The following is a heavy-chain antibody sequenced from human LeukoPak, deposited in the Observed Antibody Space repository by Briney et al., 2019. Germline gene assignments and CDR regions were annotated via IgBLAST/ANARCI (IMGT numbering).Heavy chain of an antibody. V-gene: IGHV4-61*01. J-gene: IGHJ4*02. D-gene: IGHD5-18*01. CDR3: ARGSRGYSYG. Sequence: SETLSLTCTVSGGSVSSGSYYWSWVRQPPGKGLEWIGYIYYSASTNYNPSLKSRVTISVDTSNNQFSLKLSSVTAADTAVYYCARGSRGYSYGWGQGTLVTVSS. CDR2: IYYSAST. CDR1: GGSVSSGSYY.